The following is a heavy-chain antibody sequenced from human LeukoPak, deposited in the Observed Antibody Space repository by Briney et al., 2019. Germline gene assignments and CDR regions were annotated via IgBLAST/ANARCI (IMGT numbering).Heavy chain of an antibody. CDR2: VSSLGDNS. D-gene: IGHD5-24*01. V-gene: IGHV3-23*01. CDR3: ARGGRWLQFMGGNYFDY. Sequence: PSETLSLTCTVSGGSISSSSYYWGWIRQPPGKGLEWVSGVSSLGDNSYYADSVKGRFTISRDNAKNTLYLQMNSLRAEDTAVYYCARGGRWLQFMGGNYFDYWGQGTLVTVSS. J-gene: IGHJ4*02. CDR1: GGSISSSSYY.